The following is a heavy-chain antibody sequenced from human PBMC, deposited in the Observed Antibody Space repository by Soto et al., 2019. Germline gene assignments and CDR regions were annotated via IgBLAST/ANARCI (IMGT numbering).Heavy chain of an antibody. J-gene: IGHJ6*02. Sequence: GESLKISCKGSGYSFTSYWIGWVRQMPGKGLEWMGIIYPGDSDTRYSPSFQGQVTISADKSISTAYLQWSSLKASDTAMYYCAGRDSGSSYYYYGMDVWGQGTTVTVSS. CDR1: GYSFTSYW. D-gene: IGHD6-19*01. CDR2: IYPGDSDT. V-gene: IGHV5-51*01. CDR3: AGRDSGSSYYYYGMDV.